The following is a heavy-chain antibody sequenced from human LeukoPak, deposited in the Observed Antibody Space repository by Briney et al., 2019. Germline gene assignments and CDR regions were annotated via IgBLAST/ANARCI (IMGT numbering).Heavy chain of an antibody. Sequence: SETLSLTCTVSGGSISNYYWSWIRQPPGRGLEWIGHIYYSGSTYYNPSLKSRVTISVDTSKNQFTLKLSSVTAADTVVYYCARQTWLLDYWGQGTLVTVSS. CDR2: IYYSGST. D-gene: IGHD5-12*01. CDR3: ARQTWLLDY. J-gene: IGHJ4*02. CDR1: GGSISNYY. V-gene: IGHV4-59*08.